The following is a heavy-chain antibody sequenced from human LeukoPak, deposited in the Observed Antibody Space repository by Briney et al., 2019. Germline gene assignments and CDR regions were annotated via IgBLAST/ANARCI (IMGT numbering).Heavy chain of an antibody. CDR2: IYYSGSP. D-gene: IGHD1-1*01. Sequence: SETLSLTCTVSGGSISNNNFYWAWIRQPPGKGLECIGSIYYSGSPSYNPSLKSRVTISVDTSKNQFSLRLSSVTAADTAVYYCATWRTAKTGFDYWGQGTLVTVSS. V-gene: IGHV4-39*01. CDR3: ATWRTAKTGFDY. CDR1: GGSISNNNFY. J-gene: IGHJ4*02.